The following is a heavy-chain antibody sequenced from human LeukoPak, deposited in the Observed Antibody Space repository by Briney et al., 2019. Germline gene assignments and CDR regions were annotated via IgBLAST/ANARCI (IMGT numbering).Heavy chain of an antibody. V-gene: IGHV3-23*01. CDR3: AKDQGHGSGINWFDP. Sequence: GGSLRLSCAASGFTFSSYAMSWVRQAPGKGLEWVSAISGSGGSTYYADSVKGRFTISRDNSKNTLYLQMNSLRAEDTAVYYCAKDQGHGSGINWFDPWGQGTLVTVSS. J-gene: IGHJ5*02. CDR1: GFTFSSYA. D-gene: IGHD3-10*01. CDR2: ISGSGGST.